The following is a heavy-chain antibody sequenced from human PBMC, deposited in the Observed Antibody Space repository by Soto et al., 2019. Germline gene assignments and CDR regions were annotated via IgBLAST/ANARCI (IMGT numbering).Heavy chain of an antibody. V-gene: IGHV4-39*01. D-gene: IGHD2-15*01. CDR2: IYYNARA. Sequence: QVQLQESGPGLVKSSETLSLTCTVAGGSIGSSSSYYWGWIRQPPGKGLEWIGNIYYNARAYYNPSLQSRVTISADTSNNQFSLRLSSVTAADTAVYYCATCRVPMSGGGYYSLFDSWGQGTPVTVSS. J-gene: IGHJ4*02. CDR3: ATCRVPMSGGGYYSLFDS. CDR1: GGSIGSSSSYY.